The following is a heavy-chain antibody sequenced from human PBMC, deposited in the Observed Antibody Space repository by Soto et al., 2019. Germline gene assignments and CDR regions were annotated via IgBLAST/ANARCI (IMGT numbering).Heavy chain of an antibody. V-gene: IGHV1-69*02. CDR2: IIPILGIA. CDR3: ATRGIAVAGTGEYFQH. J-gene: IGHJ1*01. CDR1: GGTFSSYT. D-gene: IGHD6-19*01. Sequence: QVQLVQSGAEVKKPGSSVKVSCKASGGTFSSYTISWVRQAPGQGLEWMGRIIPILGIANYAQKFQGRVTITADKSTSTAYMELSSLRSENTALYYCATRGIAVAGTGEYFQHWGQGTLVTVSS.